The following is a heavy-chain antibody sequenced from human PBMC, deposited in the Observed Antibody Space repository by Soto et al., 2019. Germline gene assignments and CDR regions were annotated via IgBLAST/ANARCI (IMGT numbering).Heavy chain of an antibody. CDR1: GGTFSSYA. D-gene: IGHD2-2*01. Sequence: QVQLVQSGAEVKKPGSSVKVSCKASGGTFSSYAISWVRQAPGQGLEWMGGIIPIFGTANYAQKFQGRVTIPADESTTTAYMELSSLGPEDTAVYYWASNIVVVPPPPYGLDVWGQGPPVPPSS. CDR3: ASNIVVVPPPPYGLDV. CDR2: IIPIFGTA. V-gene: IGHV1-69*01. J-gene: IGHJ6*02.